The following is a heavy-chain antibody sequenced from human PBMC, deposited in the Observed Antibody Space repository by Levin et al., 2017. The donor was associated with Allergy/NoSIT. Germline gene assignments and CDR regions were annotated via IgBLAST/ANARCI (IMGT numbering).Heavy chain of an antibody. CDR1: GFTFSSYG. Sequence: GGSLRLSCAASGFTFSSYGMHWVRQAPGKGLEWVAVISYDGSNKYYADSVKGRFTISRDNSKNTLYLQMNSLRAEDTAVYYCAKDKAGYYYYGMDVWGQGTTVTVSS. CDR3: AKDKAGYYYYGMDV. CDR2: ISYDGSNK. J-gene: IGHJ6*02. V-gene: IGHV3-30*18.